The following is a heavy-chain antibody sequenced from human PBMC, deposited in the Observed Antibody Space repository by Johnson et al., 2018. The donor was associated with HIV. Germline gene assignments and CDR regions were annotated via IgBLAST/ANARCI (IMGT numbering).Heavy chain of an antibody. CDR1: GFTFSSYL. Sequence: VQLVESGGGLVQPGGSLRLSCAASGFTFSSYLMSWVRQAPGTGLEGVANIKQDGSEKYYVYSVKGRFTISRDNAKNSLYLQMNSLRAEDTAVYYCARDRGYWDAFDVWGQGTMVTVSS. D-gene: IGHD3-22*01. J-gene: IGHJ3*01. V-gene: IGHV3-7*01. CDR2: IKQDGSEK. CDR3: ARDRGYWDAFDV.